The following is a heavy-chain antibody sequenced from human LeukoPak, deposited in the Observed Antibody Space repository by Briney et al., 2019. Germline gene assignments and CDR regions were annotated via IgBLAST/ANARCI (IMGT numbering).Heavy chain of an antibody. J-gene: IGHJ4*02. D-gene: IGHD2-2*01. CDR3: ARDIATVVHQD. CDR1: GYTFTNYG. Sequence: VSVKVSCKASGYTFTNYGITWVRQAPGQGLEWMGWISAYSGNTNYVQKFQGRVTMATDASTSTAYMELRSLRSDDTAVYYCARDIATVVHQDWGQGTLVTVSS. CDR2: ISAYSGNT. V-gene: IGHV1-18*01.